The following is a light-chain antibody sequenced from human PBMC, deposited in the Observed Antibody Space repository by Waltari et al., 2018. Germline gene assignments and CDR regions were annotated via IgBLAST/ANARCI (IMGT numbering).Light chain of an antibody. CDR1: SSDVGRYDY. V-gene: IGLV2-14*03. CDR2: DVN. J-gene: IGLJ2*01. Sequence: QSALTQPASLSGSPGQSITISCTGTSSDVGRYDYVSWYQQHPGPAPKLLIYDVNNRHSGVSDRFSGSKSDNTASLTISGLQAEDEADYYCASYTSAMTRIFGGGTKVTV. CDR3: ASYTSAMTRI.